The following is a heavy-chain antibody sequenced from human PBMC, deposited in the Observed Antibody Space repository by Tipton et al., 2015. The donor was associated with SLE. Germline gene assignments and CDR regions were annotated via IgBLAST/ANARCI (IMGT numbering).Heavy chain of an antibody. CDR1: GGSLSGYS. V-gene: IGHV4-34*01. D-gene: IGHD3-16*01. CDR2: INHGGST. J-gene: IGHJ6*03. Sequence: LRLSCAVYGGSLSGYSWSWIRQSPGKGLEWIGEINHGGSTNYNPSLKSRVAISLDTPKNQFSLTLTSVTAADTAVYYCARGVSGYFHYCYMDVWDRGTTVTISS. CDR3: ARGVSGYFHYCYMDV.